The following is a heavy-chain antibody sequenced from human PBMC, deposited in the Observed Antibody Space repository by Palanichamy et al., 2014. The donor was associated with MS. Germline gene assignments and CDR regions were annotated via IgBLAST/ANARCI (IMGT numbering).Heavy chain of an antibody. D-gene: IGHD3-22*01. J-gene: IGHJ3*01. CDR3: ARASMIVVIGGAFDL. CDR2: IYYRGST. Sequence: QLQLQESGPGLVKPSETLSLTCTVSGGSISTNTYYWGWIRQPPGKGLEWIGTIYYRGSTYYNPSLKSRVTVSVDTFNNQFSLKLSSVTAADTAVYYRARASMIVVIGGAFDLWGQGTMVTVSS. CDR1: GGSISTNTYY. V-gene: IGHV4-39*01.